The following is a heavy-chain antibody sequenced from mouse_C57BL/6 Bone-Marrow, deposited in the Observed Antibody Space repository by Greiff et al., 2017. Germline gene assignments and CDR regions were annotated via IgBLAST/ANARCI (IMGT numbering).Heavy chain of an antibody. D-gene: IGHD2-3*01. Sequence: QVQLQQPGAELVKPGASVKLSCKASGYTFTSYWMHWVKQRPGQGLEWIGMIHPNSGSTNYNEKFKSKATLTVDKSSSPAYMQLSSLTSEDSAVYYCARHGYYFYWYFDVWGTGTTVTVSS. CDR1: GYTFTSYW. V-gene: IGHV1-64*01. CDR3: ARHGYYFYWYFDV. J-gene: IGHJ1*03. CDR2: IHPNSGST.